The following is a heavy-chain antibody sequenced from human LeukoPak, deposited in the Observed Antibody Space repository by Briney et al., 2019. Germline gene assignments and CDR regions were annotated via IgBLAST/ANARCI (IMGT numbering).Heavy chain of an antibody. D-gene: IGHD3-22*01. CDR2: ISAYNGHT. Sequence: ASVKVSCKASGGTFTGYYMHWVRQAPGQGLEWMGWISAYNGHTKYAQKLQGRVTMTTDTFTSTAYMELRSLRSDDTAVYHCARDSYYDSSGPWGYWGQGTLVTVSS. V-gene: IGHV1-18*04. CDR1: GGTFTGYY. J-gene: IGHJ4*02. CDR3: ARDSYYDSSGPWGY.